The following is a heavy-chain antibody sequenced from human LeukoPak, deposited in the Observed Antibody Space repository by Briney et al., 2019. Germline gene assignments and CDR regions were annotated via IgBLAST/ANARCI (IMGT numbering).Heavy chain of an antibody. V-gene: IGHV3-20*04. J-gene: IGHJ4*02. CDR2: INWNGGST. D-gene: IGHD2-15*01. CDR1: GFTFDDYG. Sequence: GGSLRLSCAASGFTFDDYGMSWVRQAPGKGLEWVSGINWNGGSTGYADSVKGRFTISRENAKNSLYLQMNSLRAEDTALYYCARDRRGSSWGYYFDYWGQGTLVTVSS. CDR3: ARDRRGSSWGYYFDY.